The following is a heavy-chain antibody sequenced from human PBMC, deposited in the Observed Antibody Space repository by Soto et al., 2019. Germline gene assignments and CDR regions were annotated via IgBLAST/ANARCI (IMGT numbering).Heavy chain of an antibody. Sequence: SETLSPPWAVYGGSFSGYYWGWIPQPPGKGLEWIGEINHSGSTNYHPSLKSRVTISVDTSKNQFSLKLSSVTAADTAVYYCARGALYRGAFDIWGQGTMVTVSS. D-gene: IGHD3-16*02. V-gene: IGHV4-34*01. CDR3: ARGALYRGAFDI. J-gene: IGHJ3*02. CDR1: GGSFSGYY. CDR2: INHSGST.